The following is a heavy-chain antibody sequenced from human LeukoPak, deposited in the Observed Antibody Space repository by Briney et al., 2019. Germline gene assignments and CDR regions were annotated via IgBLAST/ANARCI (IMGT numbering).Heavy chain of an antibody. CDR1: GYTLTELS. Sequence: GASVKVSCKVSGYTLTELSMHWVRQAPGKGLEWMGGFDPEDGETIYAQKFQGRVTMTADTSTDTAYMELSSLRSEDTTVYYCATLSITFGGVIPPGPRTSEFDYWGQGTLVTVSS. D-gene: IGHD3-16*02. J-gene: IGHJ4*02. CDR3: ATLSITFGGVIPPGPRTSEFDY. CDR2: FDPEDGET. V-gene: IGHV1-24*01.